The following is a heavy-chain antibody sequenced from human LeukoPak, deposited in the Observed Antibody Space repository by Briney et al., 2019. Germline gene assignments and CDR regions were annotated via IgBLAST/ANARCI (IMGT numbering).Heavy chain of an antibody. CDR2: IYYSGST. CDR1: GGSISSSSYY. J-gene: IGHJ4*02. CDR3: ASRTAAAPYYFDY. Sequence: PSETLSLTCTVSGGSISSSSYYWGWIRQPPGKGLEWIGSIYYSGSTYYNPSLKSRVTISVDTSKNQFSLKLSSVTTADTAVYYCASRTAAAPYYFDYWGQGTLVTVSS. D-gene: IGHD6-13*01. V-gene: IGHV4-39*01.